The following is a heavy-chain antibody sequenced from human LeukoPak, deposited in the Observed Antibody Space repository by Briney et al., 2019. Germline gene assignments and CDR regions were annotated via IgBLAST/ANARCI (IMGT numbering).Heavy chain of an antibody. J-gene: IGHJ4*02. D-gene: IGHD6-6*01. V-gene: IGHV4-59*12. CDR2: IYHSGST. CDR3: ARGPALTDRNSSSSLMGDY. Sequence: SETLSLTCTVSGGSISTYYWNWIRQPPGKGLEWIGYIYHSGSTNYNPSLQSRVTISVDTSKNQFSLKLSSVTAADTAVYYCARGPALTDRNSSSSLMGDYWGQGTLVTVSS. CDR1: GGSISTYY.